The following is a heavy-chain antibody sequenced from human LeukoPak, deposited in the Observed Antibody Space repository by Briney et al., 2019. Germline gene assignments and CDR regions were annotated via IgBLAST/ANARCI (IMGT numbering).Heavy chain of an antibody. CDR3: ARDRTPNPDPIVVVPAAMDY. CDR2: INPSGGST. J-gene: IGHJ4*02. Sequence: ASVKVSCKASGYTFTSYYMHWVRQAPGQGLEWMGIINPSGGSTSYAQKFQGRVTTTRDTSTSTVYMELSSLRSEDTAVYYCARDRTPNPDPIVVVPAAMDYWGQGTLVTVSS. CDR1: GYTFTSYY. V-gene: IGHV1-46*01. D-gene: IGHD2-2*01.